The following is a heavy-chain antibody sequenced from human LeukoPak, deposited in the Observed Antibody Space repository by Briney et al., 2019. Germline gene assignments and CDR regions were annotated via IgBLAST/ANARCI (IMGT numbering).Heavy chain of an antibody. Sequence: GGPLRLSCAASGFTFRNYVIHWVRQAPGKGLEWVAVTSSDLNVKLYADSVKGRFTISRDDSRSTLYLQMNSLRPEDTAIYYCAREGYYGSGSPPSLYFDYWGQGTLVTVSS. CDR2: TSSDLNVK. D-gene: IGHD3-10*01. J-gene: IGHJ4*02. CDR3: AREGYYGSGSPPSLYFDY. CDR1: GFTFRNYV. V-gene: IGHV3-30-3*01.